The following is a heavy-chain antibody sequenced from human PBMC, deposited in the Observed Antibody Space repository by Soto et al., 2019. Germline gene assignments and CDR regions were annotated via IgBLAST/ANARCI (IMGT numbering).Heavy chain of an antibody. Sequence: EVQLVESGGGVVQPGGYQRFSCAASGFTFSSYWMHWVRQAPGKGLVWVSRINGDGSSTNYADSVKGRFSISRDNDKNTLYIQMNSLRAEDTAVYYCARGARNFYYFDYWGQGALVTVSS. D-gene: IGHD1-7*01. CDR2: INGDGSST. V-gene: IGHV3-74*01. CDR1: GFTFSSYW. CDR3: ARGARNFYYFDY. J-gene: IGHJ4*02.